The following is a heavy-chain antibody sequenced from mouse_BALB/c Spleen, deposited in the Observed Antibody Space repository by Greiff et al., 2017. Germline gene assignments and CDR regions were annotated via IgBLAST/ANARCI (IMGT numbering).Heavy chain of an antibody. Sequence: QVQLKESGPGLVQPSQSLSITCTVSGFSLTSYGVHWVRQSPGKGLEWLGVIWSGGSTDYNAAFISRLSISKDNYKSQVFFKMNSLQANDTAIYYCARNDGYYWYFDVWGAGTTVTVSS. D-gene: IGHD2-3*01. CDR1: GFSLTSYG. J-gene: IGHJ1*01. CDR3: ARNDGYYWYFDV. CDR2: IWSGGST. V-gene: IGHV2-2*02.